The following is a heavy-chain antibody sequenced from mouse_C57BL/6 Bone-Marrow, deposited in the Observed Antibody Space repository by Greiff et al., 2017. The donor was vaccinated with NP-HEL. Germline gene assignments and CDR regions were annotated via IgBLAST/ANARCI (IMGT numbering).Heavy chain of an antibody. CDR1: GYTFTDYN. CDR2: INPNNGGT. Sequence: EVQLQQSGPELVKPGASVKIPCKASGYTFTDYNMDWVKQSHGKSLEWIGDINPNNGGTIYNQKFKGKATLTVDKSSSTAYMELRSLTSEDTAVYYCARGYYGSSSNYYAMDYWGQGTSVTVSS. J-gene: IGHJ4*01. CDR3: ARGYYGSSSNYYAMDY. V-gene: IGHV1-18*01. D-gene: IGHD1-1*01.